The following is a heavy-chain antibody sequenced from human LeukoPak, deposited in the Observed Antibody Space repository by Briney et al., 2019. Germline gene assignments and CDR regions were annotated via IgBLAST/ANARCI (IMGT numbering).Heavy chain of an antibody. CDR1: GFTFSRYW. Sequence: VGSLRLSCAASGFTFSRYWMHWVRQAPGKGLMWVSRISPDGSTTLYADSVKGRFTISRDNAKNSLYLQMNSLRAEDTAVYYSSLEGSSWYRYFQHWGQGTMVTVSS. CDR3: SLEGSSWYRYFQH. CDR2: ISPDGSTT. D-gene: IGHD6-13*01. V-gene: IGHV3-74*03. J-gene: IGHJ1*01.